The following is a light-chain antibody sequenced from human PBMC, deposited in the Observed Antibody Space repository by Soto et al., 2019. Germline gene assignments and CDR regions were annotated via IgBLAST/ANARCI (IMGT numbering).Light chain of an antibody. J-gene: IGKJ1*01. CDR2: GAS. CDR1: QSVSRSY. Sequence: EIGLTQSPGTLSLSPGARATLSCRASQSVSRSYLAWYQQKPGQAPRLLIYGASSRATGIPDRFSGSGSGTDFTLTISRLEPEDFAVYYCQQYGDSTGWTFGQGTKVDI. CDR3: QQYGDSTGWT. V-gene: IGKV3-20*01.